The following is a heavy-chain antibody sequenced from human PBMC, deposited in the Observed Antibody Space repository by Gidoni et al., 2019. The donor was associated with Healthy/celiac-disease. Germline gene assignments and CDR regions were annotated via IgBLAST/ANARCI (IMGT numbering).Heavy chain of an antibody. CDR1: GFPFSSYG. Sequence: QVQLVESGGGVVQPGRSLRLSCAASGFPFSSYGMHWVRQAPGKGLEWVAVRSNDGSNKYYADSVKGRFTISRDNSKNTLYLQMNSLRAEDTAVYYCAGGAEYYYDSSGYYYYWGQGTLVTVSS. CDR3: AGGAEYYYDSSGYYYY. D-gene: IGHD3-22*01. J-gene: IGHJ4*02. V-gene: IGHV3-30*03. CDR2: RSNDGSNK.